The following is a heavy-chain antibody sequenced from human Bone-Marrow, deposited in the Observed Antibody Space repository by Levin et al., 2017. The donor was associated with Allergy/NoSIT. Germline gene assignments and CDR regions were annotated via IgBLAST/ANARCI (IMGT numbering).Heavy chain of an antibody. V-gene: IGHV3-23*01. CDR1: GFTFTHYA. J-gene: IGHJ6*02. D-gene: IGHD2-2*01. CDR2: VSGTGGST. CDR3: ARFGFCTSSTCYRYYQYYGMNV. Sequence: GESLKISCAASGFTFTHYAMSWVRQAPGKGLEWVSDVSGTGGSTYYADSVRGRFTISRDNSKNTLYLQMSSLRAEDTAVYYCARFGFCTSSTCYRYYQYYGMNVWGQGTTVTVSS.